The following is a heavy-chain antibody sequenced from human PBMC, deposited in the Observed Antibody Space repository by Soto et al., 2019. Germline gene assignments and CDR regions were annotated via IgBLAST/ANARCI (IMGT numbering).Heavy chain of an antibody. D-gene: IGHD6-13*01. CDR3: AKDRETRGGSDPGYSSSCDAFDI. CDR2: ISGSGGST. CDR1: GFTFSSYA. J-gene: IGHJ3*02. V-gene: IGHV3-23*01. Sequence: GGSLRLSCAASGFTFSSYAMSWVRQAPGKGLEWVSAISGSGGSTYYADSVKGRFTISRDNSKNTLYLQMNSLRAEDTAVYYCAKDRETRGGSDPGYSSSCDAFDIWGQGTMVTVSS.